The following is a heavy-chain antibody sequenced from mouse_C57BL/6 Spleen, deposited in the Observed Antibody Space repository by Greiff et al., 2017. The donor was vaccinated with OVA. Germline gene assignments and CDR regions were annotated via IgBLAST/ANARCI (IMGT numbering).Heavy chain of an antibody. V-gene: IGHV10-3*01. CDR3: VREFITTVVATGAMDY. CDR1: GFTFNTYA. CDR2: IRSKSSNYAT. D-gene: IGHD1-1*01. Sequence: EVQLVESGGGLVQPKGSLKLSCAASGFTFNTYAMHWVRQAPGKGLEWVARIRSKSSNYATYYADSVKDRFTISRDDSQSMLYLQMNNLKTEDTAMYYCVREFITTVVATGAMDYWGQGTSVTVSS. J-gene: IGHJ4*01.